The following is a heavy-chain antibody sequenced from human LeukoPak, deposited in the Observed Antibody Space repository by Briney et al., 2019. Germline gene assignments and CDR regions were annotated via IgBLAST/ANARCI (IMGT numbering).Heavy chain of an antibody. V-gene: IGHV3-7*01. D-gene: IGHD5-18*01. CDR3: ARDLSGVTGYTYGRGIDY. CDR2: IKKEGSEK. CDR1: GFTFSSHW. J-gene: IGHJ4*02. Sequence: GGSLRLSCAASGFTFSSHWMRWVRQAPGKGLEWVANIKKEGSEKYYVDSVKGRFTISRDNAKTSLYLQMNSLRAEDTAVYYCARDLSGVTGYTYGRGIDYWGQGTLVTVSS.